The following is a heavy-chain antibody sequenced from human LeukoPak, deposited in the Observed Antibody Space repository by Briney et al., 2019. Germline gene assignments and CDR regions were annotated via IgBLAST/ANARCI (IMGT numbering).Heavy chain of an antibody. Sequence: NPSETLSLTCTVSGVSISSYYWSWLRQPPGKGLEWIGYIYYSGSTNYNPSLKSRVTISVDTSKNQFSLKLSSVTAADTAVYYCASGGYSYYYFDYWGQRTLVTVSS. J-gene: IGHJ4*02. D-gene: IGHD4-11*01. CDR1: GVSISSYY. CDR3: ASGGYSYYYFDY. CDR2: IYYSGST. V-gene: IGHV4-59*01.